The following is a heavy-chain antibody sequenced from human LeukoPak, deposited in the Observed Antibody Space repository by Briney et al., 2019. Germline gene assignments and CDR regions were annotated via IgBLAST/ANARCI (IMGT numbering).Heavy chain of an antibody. J-gene: IGHJ3*02. D-gene: IGHD6-13*01. CDR1: GYSISSGYY. CDR3: ARDTAAGISFDI. Sequence: SETLSLTCTVSGYSISSGYYWGWIRQPPGKGLEWIGSIYHSGSTYYNPSLKSRVTISVDTSKNQFSLKLSSVTAADTAVYYCARDTAAGISFDIWGQGTMVTVSS. CDR2: IYHSGST. V-gene: IGHV4-38-2*02.